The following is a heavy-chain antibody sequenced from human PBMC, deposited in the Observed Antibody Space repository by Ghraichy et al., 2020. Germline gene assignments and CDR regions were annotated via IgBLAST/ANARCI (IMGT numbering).Heavy chain of an antibody. J-gene: IGHJ6*02. CDR1: GFTFSSYW. D-gene: IGHD2-21*01. V-gene: IGHV3-7*03. CDR3: ARYSFRVSQRNYAMDV. Sequence: GESLRLSCAASGFTFSSYWMSWVRQAPGKGLEWVANMKQDGSEKKYVDSVKGRFTISRDNAKNSLYLQMNSLRAEDTAMYYLARYSFRVSQRNYAMDVWGQGTTVTVSS. CDR2: MKQDGSEK.